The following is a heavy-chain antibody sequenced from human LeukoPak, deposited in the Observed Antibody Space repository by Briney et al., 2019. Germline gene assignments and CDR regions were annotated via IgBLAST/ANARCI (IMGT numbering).Heavy chain of an antibody. J-gene: IGHJ3*02. CDR3: ASPRPAESPIAAAGTGGAFDI. CDR2: INPNSGAT. D-gene: IGHD6-13*01. V-gene: IGHV1-2*02. Sequence: ASVKVSCKASGYTLTDYYLHWVRQAPGQGLKWMGWINPNSGATHYAQSFQGRVTMTRDTSISTAYMELSRLRSDDTAVYYCASPRPAESPIAAAGTGGAFDIWGQGIMVTISS. CDR1: GYTLTDYY.